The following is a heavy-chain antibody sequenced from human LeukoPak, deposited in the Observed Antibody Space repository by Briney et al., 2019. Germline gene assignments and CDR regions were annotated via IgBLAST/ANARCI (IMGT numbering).Heavy chain of an antibody. CDR1: GFTFSSYA. V-gene: IGHV3-23*01. D-gene: IGHD2-21*02. CDR3: ARSHVVVVTAANDY. Sequence: GGSLRLSCAASGFTFSSYAMSWVRQAPGKGLEWVSAISGSGGSTYYADSVKGRFTISRDNSKNTLYLQMNSLRAEDTALYYCARSHVVVVTAANDYWGQGTLVTVSS. CDR2: ISGSGGST. J-gene: IGHJ4*02.